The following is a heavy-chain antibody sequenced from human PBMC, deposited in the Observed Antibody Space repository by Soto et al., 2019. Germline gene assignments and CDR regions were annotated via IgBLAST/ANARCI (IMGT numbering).Heavy chain of an antibody. CDR2: ISYDGSNK. V-gene: IGHV3-30*18. Sequence: QVQLVESGGGVVQPGRSLRLSCAASGFTFSSYGMHWVRQAPGKGLEWVAVISYDGSNKYYADSVKGRFTISRDNSKNTLYSQVNSLRAEDTAVYYCAKGRGIVLGPFDLWGQGTLVTVSS. CDR3: AKGRGIVLGPFDL. CDR1: GFTFSSYG. J-gene: IGHJ5*02. D-gene: IGHD2-2*01.